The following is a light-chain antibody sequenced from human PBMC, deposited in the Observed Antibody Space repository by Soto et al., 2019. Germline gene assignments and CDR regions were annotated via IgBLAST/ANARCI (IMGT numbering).Light chain of an antibody. CDR1: QSISSN. CDR3: QHYNSYSEA. Sequence: ELVMTQSPATLSVSPGERATLSCRASQSISSNLAWYQQKPGQPPRLLIHDVSIRATGIPARFNGSGSGTEFTLTISSLQPDDFATYYCQHYNSYSEAFGQGTKVDI. V-gene: IGKV3-15*01. J-gene: IGKJ1*01. CDR2: DVS.